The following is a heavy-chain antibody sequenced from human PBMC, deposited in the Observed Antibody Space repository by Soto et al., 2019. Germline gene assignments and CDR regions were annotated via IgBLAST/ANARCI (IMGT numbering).Heavy chain of an antibody. CDR3: AREDSSSWLNWFDP. V-gene: IGHV3-48*01. CDR2: ISSSGGTI. Sequence: GGSLRLSCAASGFTFSSYSMNWVRQAPGKGLEWVSYISSSGGTIYYADSVKGRFTISRDNAKNSLYLQMNSLRAEDTAVYYCAREDSSSWLNWFDPWGQGTLVTVSS. CDR1: GFTFSSYS. J-gene: IGHJ5*02. D-gene: IGHD6-13*01.